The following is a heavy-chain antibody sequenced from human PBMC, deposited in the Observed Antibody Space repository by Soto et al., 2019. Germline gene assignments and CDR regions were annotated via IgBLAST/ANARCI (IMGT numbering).Heavy chain of an antibody. V-gene: IGHV2-5*02. CDR2: IYWDDDK. D-gene: IGHD3-3*01. J-gene: IGHJ4*02. CDR3: AHSAGISRFSY. CDR1: GFSLSTSGEG. Sequence: QITLKESGPTLVKPTQTLTLTCTFSGFSLSTSGEGVGWIRQTPGKALEWLALIYWDDDKRYSPSLKRRLTITKDTSKKQVLLTMTHMDPVDTATYYCAHSAGISRFSYWGQGILVTVSS.